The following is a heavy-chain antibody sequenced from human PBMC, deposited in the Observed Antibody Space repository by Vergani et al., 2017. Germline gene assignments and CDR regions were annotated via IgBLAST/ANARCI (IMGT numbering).Heavy chain of an antibody. CDR1: GFTFGYYA. CDR3: VRDQVTMLRGSDALDI. V-gene: IGHV3-49*03. D-gene: IGHD3-10*01. J-gene: IGHJ3*02. Sequence: EVQLLESGGGLAQPGGSLRLSCTASGFTFGYYAMDWFRQAPGQGLEWVGGIRSKAYGQATIYAASVEGRFTISRDDSKSIAYLQMNNLQTEDTAMYYCVRDQVTMLRGSDALDIWGQGTMVTVSS. CDR2: IRSKAYGQAT.